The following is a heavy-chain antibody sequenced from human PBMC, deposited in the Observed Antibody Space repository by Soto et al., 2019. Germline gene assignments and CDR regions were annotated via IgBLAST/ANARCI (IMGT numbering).Heavy chain of an antibody. D-gene: IGHD3-22*01. CDR2: IYHTGST. V-gene: IGHV4-4*02. CDR1: NVSISSNNW. CDR3: ARGMIGGSRRFDP. Sequence: QVQLQESGPGLVKPSGTLSLTCAVSNVSISSNNWWSWVRQPPGKGLEYIGEIYHTGSTNYNPSLNSRITTLVAMSQNQFSLKMRSVAAADTAVYYCARGMIGGSRRFDPWGQGTLVTVSS. J-gene: IGHJ5*02.